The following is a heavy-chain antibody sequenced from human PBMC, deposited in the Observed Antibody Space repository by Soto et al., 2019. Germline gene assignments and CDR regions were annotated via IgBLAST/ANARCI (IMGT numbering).Heavy chain of an antibody. Sequence: ASVKVSCKASGYTFTSSDINWVRQATGQGLEWMGWINPNSGNTGYAQKFQGRVTMTRNTSISTAYMELSSLRSEDTAMYYCARGPPRSDSFDYWGQGTLVTVSS. D-gene: IGHD6-6*01. CDR1: GYTFTSSD. CDR2: INPNSGNT. V-gene: IGHV1-8*01. CDR3: ARGPPRSDSFDY. J-gene: IGHJ4*02.